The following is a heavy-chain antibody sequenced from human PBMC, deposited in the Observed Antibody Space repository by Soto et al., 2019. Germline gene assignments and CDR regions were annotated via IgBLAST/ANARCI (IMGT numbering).Heavy chain of an antibody. V-gene: IGHV1-3*01. J-gene: IGHJ4*02. Sequence: SVKVSCHASGYTFISYPMHWVRHAPGQRLEWMGWINAGNGNTKYSQKFQGRVTITRDTSASTAYMELSSLRSEDTAVYYCARDLVSIAAAGIIDYWGQGIMARDSS. CDR2: INAGNGNT. CDR1: GYTFISYP. D-gene: IGHD6-13*01. CDR3: ARDLVSIAAAGIIDY.